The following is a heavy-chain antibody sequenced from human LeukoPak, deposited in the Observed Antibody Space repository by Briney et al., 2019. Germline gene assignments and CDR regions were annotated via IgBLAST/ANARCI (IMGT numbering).Heavy chain of an antibody. J-gene: IGHJ4*02. D-gene: IGHD3-3*01. CDR3: AGQSLPRGPTEFFFWSGRYFDY. V-gene: IGHV4-38-2*01. CDR2: IYHSGST. CDR1: GYSISSGYY. Sequence: SETLSLTCAVSGYSISSGYYWGWIRQPPGKGLEWIGSIYHSGSTYYNPSLKSRVTISVDTSKNQFSLKLSSVTAADTAVYYCAGQSLPRGPTEFFFWSGRYFDYWGQGTLVTVSS.